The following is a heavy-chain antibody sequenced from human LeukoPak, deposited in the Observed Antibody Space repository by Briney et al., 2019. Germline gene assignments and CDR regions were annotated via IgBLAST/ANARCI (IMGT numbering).Heavy chain of an antibody. D-gene: IGHD5-12*01. Sequence: ASVKVSCKASGYTFTSYYMHWVRQAPGQGLEWMGIINPSGGSTSYAQKFQGRVTMTRDTSTSTVYMELSSLRSEDTAVNYCARDRVDMRYFDYWGQGTLVTVSS. CDR2: INPSGGST. J-gene: IGHJ4*02. V-gene: IGHV1-46*01. CDR3: ARDRVDMRYFDY. CDR1: GYTFTSYY.